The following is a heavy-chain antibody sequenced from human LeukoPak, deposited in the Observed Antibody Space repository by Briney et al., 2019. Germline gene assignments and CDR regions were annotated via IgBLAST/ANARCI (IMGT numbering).Heavy chain of an antibody. J-gene: IGHJ4*02. CDR2: INSDGSST. Sequence: GGSLRLSCAASGFTFSSYWMHWVRQAPGEGLVWVSLINSDGSSTTYADSVMGRFTISRGNAKNTLYLQMNSLRAEDTAVYYCARDVGYNLNYWGQGTLVTVSS. CDR1: GFTFSSYW. D-gene: IGHD5-24*01. V-gene: IGHV3-74*01. CDR3: ARDVGYNLNY.